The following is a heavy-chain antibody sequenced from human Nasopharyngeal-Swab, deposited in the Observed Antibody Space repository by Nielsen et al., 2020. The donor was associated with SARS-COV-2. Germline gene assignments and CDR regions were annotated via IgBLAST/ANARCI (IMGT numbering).Heavy chain of an antibody. CDR1: GISFCTFW. CDR3: ARQGVFVPAYFHQYYMDV. V-gene: IGHV3-7*03. D-gene: IGHD3-16*02. CDR2: IKQDGSEK. Sequence: GSLKIFCAASGISFCTFWMTWVRHGSGKGVGWVANIKQDGSEKYYVDSVKGRFTVSRDNPKNLLYLQVNSLRAEDTAVYYCARQGVFVPAYFHQYYMDVWGKGTTVTVSS. J-gene: IGHJ6*03.